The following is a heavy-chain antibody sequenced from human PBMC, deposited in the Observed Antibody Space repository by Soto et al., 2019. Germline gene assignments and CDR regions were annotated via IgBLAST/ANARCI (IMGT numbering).Heavy chain of an antibody. CDR3: SRVTFGRDGSSDY. CDR2: ISAYNGRT. V-gene: IGHV1-18*04. CDR1: GYTFTNYG. D-gene: IGHD3-16*01. J-gene: IGHJ4*02. Sequence: QVQLVQSGAEVKKPGASVKVSCKASGYTFTNYGITWVRQAPGQGLEWMGWISAYNGRTNYAQKVQERDIMTKNASLDADYMELMILTSVNAAVNYWSRVTFGRDGSSDYLGQGTLLTDSA.